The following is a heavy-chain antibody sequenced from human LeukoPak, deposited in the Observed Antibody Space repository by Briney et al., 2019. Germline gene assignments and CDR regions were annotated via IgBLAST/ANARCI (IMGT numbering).Heavy chain of an antibody. Sequence: ASVKVSCKASGYTFTSYGISWVRQAPGQGLEWMGWFSAYNGNTNYAQKLQGRVTMTTDTSTSTAYMELRSLRSDDTAVYYCARDQSYYDILTGYSKLLDYWGQGTLVTVSS. V-gene: IGHV1-18*01. CDR2: FSAYNGNT. CDR3: ARDQSYYDILTGYSKLLDY. J-gene: IGHJ4*02. D-gene: IGHD3-9*01. CDR1: GYTFTSYG.